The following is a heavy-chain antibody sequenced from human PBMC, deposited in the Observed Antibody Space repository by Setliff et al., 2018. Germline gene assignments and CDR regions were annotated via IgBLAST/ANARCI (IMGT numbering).Heavy chain of an antibody. V-gene: IGHV3-72*01. CDR1: GFSFSDHS. CDR2: TRNKVSSYIT. J-gene: IGHJ4*02. D-gene: IGHD3-3*01. Sequence: PGGSLRLSCATSGFSFSDHSMDWVRQAPGKGLEWVGRTRNKVSSYITEYAASVKGRFTISRDDSKSSMFLQMNSLRAEDTALYYCANYEQRPRNLDYWGQGTLVTVSS. CDR3: ANYEQRPRNLDY.